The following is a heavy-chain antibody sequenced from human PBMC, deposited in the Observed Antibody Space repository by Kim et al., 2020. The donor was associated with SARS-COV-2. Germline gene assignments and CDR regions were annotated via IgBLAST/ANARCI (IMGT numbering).Heavy chain of an antibody. Sequence: GGSLRLSCAASGFTFSSYGMHWVRQAPGKGLEWVAVIWYDGSNKYYADSVKGRFTISRDNSKNTLYLQMNSLRAEDTAVYYCARDQGRIAVAGTDYYYGMDVWGQGTTVTVSS. V-gene: IGHV3-33*01. CDR2: IWYDGSNK. CDR1: GFTFSSYG. J-gene: IGHJ6*02. D-gene: IGHD6-19*01. CDR3: ARDQGRIAVAGTDYYYGMDV.